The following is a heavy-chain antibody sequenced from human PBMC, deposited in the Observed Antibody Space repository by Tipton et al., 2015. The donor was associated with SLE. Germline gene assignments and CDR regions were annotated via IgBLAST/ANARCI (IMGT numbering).Heavy chain of an antibody. Sequence: LRLSCAASGFTFSSYAMSWVRQPPGKGLEWIGEINHSGSTNYNPSLKSRVTISVDTSKNQFSLKLSSVTAADTAVYYCARGLSNWGQGTLVTVSS. CDR1: GFTFSSYA. V-gene: IGHV4-34*01. J-gene: IGHJ4*02. CDR2: INHSGST. CDR3: ARGLSN.